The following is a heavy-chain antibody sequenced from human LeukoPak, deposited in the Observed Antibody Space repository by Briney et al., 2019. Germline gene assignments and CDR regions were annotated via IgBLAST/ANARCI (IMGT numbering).Heavy chain of an antibody. CDR1: GFTFSSYI. V-gene: IGHV3-21*04. Sequence: PGGSLRLSGAASGFTFSSYIMNWVRQAPGKGLEWVSSISSSSSYIYYADSVKGRFTISRDNAKNTLYLEMNSLSPDDTAVYYCARGVEPLAANTLAYWGQGTLVTVSS. CDR2: ISSSSSYI. D-gene: IGHD1-14*01. J-gene: IGHJ4*02. CDR3: ARGVEPLAANTLAY.